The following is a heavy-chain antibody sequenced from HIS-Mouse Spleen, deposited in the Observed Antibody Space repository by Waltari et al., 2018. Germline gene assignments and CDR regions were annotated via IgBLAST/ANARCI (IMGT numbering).Heavy chain of an antibody. CDR1: GGSISRTRYY. V-gene: IGHV4-39*07. J-gene: IGHJ2*01. D-gene: IGHD6-13*01. CDR3: AREIPYSSSWYDWYFDL. CDR2: IYYSGST. Sequence: QLQLQESGPGLVKPSETLSLTCTVPGGSISRTRYYWGWIRQPPGKGLEWFGSIYYSGSTYYNPSLKSRVTISVDTSKNQFSLKLSSVTAADTAVYYCAREIPYSSSWYDWYFDLWGRGTLVTVSS.